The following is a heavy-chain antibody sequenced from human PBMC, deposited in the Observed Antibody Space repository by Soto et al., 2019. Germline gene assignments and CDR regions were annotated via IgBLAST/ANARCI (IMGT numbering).Heavy chain of an antibody. V-gene: IGHV3-30*03. CDR2: ISYDGNNK. J-gene: IGHJ4*02. D-gene: IGHD3-9*01. Sequence: GGSLRLSCAASGFTFSVYGMHWVRQAPGKGLEWVALISYDGNNKYYADTVKGRFTISRDNSKNTLYLQTNSLRAEDTAVYYCARELTGWYFYYWGQGTMVTISS. CDR1: GFTFSVYG. CDR3: ARELTGWYFYY.